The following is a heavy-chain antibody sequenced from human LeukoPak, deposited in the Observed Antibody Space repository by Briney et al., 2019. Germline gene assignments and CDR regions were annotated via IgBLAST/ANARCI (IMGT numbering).Heavy chain of an antibody. J-gene: IGHJ6*03. CDR2: IYISGNT. V-gene: IGHV4-61*02. CDR1: GGAISSGSYY. CDR3: ARVPNKGIRHSYYMYV. Sequence: PSETLSLTCTVSGGAISSGSYYWSWIRQPPGKGLEWIGRIYISGNTNYNPSLKSRVTISADTSRNQFSLRLTSVTAADTAVYYCARVPNKGIRHSYYMYVWGKGTTVTISS. D-gene: IGHD2-8*01.